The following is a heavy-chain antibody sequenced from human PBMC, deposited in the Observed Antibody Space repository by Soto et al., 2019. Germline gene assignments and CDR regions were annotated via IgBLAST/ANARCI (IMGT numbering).Heavy chain of an antibody. CDR1: GFTFSNAW. D-gene: IGHD2-2*02. CDR3: TTDPVVVPAAIRGDAFDI. Sequence: GGSLRLSCAASGFTFSNAWMSWVRQAPGKGLEWVGRIKSKTDCGTTDYAAPVKGRFTISRDDSKNTLYLQMNSLKTEDTAVYYCTTDPVVVPAAIRGDAFDIWGQGTMVTVSS. J-gene: IGHJ3*02. CDR2: IKSKTDCGTT. V-gene: IGHV3-15*01.